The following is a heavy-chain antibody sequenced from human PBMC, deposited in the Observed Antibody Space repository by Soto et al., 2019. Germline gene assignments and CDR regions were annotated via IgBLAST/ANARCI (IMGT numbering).Heavy chain of an antibody. D-gene: IGHD5-18*01. CDR1: GFTFSDYY. CDR2: ISSSGSTI. V-gene: IGHV3-11*01. J-gene: IGHJ5*02. Sequence: EQLLESGGDLIQPGGSLRLSCVASGFTFSDYYMSWIRQAPGKGLEWVSYISSSGSTIYYADSVKGRFTISRDNAKNSLYLQMNSLRAEDTAVYYCARDAPFSTAMADNWFDPWGQGTLVTVSS. CDR3: ARDAPFSTAMADNWFDP.